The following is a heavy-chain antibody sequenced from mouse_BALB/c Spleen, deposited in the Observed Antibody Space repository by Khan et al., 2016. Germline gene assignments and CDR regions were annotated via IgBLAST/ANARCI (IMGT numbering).Heavy chain of an antibody. CDR2: ISDGGSYP. V-gene: IGHV5-4*02. Sequence: EVELVESGGGLVKPGGSLKLSCAASGFTFSDYYMYWVRQTPEKRLEWVATISDGGSYPYYPVSVKGRFTISRDNAKNNLYRQMSSLKSEDTAMYYWSRTYGNYGYFDVWGAGTTVTVSS. CDR3: SRTYGNYGYFDV. CDR1: GFTFSDYY. J-gene: IGHJ1*01. D-gene: IGHD2-1*01.